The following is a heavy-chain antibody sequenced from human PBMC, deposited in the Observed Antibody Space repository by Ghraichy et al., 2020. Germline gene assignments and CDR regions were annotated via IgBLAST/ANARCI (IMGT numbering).Heavy chain of an antibody. CDR3: AREGIAARRDAFDI. CDR1: GLTFSSYW. D-gene: IGHD6-6*01. V-gene: IGHV3-74*01. J-gene: IGHJ3*02. Sequence: GGSLRLSCAASGLTFSSYWMHWVRQAPGKGLVWVSRINSDGSSTSYADSVKGRFTISRDNAKNTLYLQMNSLRAEDTAVYYCAREGIAARRDAFDIWGQGTMVTVSS. CDR2: INSDGSST.